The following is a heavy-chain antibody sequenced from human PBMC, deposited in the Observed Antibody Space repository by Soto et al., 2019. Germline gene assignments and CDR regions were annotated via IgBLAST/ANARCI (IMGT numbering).Heavy chain of an antibody. V-gene: IGHV4-38-2*01. J-gene: IGHJ5*01. CDR1: GYSINRAYY. CDR3: AADIAIAWFYS. Sequence: TSETLSLTCSMSGYSINRAYYWGWIRQPPGKRLEWIGTVYHSGNTYYNPSLKSRVTMSLDTSKQQFSLSLRSVTAADTAVYYCAADIAIAWFYSWGQGTLVTVSS. CDR2: VYHSGNT.